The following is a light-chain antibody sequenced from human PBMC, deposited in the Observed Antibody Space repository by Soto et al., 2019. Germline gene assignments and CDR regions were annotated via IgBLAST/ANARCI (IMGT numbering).Light chain of an antibody. J-gene: IGLJ3*02. V-gene: IGLV2-18*02. CDR2: EVY. Sequence: SALTQPPSVSGSPGQSVTISCTGTSSDVGSYNRVAWYQQPPGTAPKLMIYEVYNRPSGVPDRFSGSKSGNTASLTISGLQAEDEADYYCSSYTTSDSWVFGGGTKLTVL. CDR1: SSDVGSYNR. CDR3: SSYTTSDSWV.